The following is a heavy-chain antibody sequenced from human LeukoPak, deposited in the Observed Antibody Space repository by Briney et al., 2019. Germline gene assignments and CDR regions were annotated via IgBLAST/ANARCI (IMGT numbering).Heavy chain of an antibody. CDR1: GGSISSYY. V-gene: IGHV4-34*01. CDR3: ARGRASESSGWFSYYFDY. CDR2: INHSGST. D-gene: IGHD6-19*01. J-gene: IGHJ4*02. Sequence: SETLSLTCTVSGGSISSYYWSWIRQPPGKGLEWIGEINHSGSTNYNPSLKSRVTISVDTSKNQFSLKLSSVTAADTAVYYCARGRASESSGWFSYYFDYWGQGTLVTVSS.